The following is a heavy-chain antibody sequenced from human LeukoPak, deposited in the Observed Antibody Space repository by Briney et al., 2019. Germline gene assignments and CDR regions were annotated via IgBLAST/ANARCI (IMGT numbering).Heavy chain of an antibody. CDR1: GGSISSSSYY. CDR3: ARQSTFYDILTGYYPYYFDY. D-gene: IGHD3-9*01. V-gene: IGHV4-39*01. CDR2: IYYSGST. J-gene: IGHJ4*02. Sequence: SETLSLTCTVSGGSISSSSYYWGWIRQPPGKGLEWIGSIYYSGSTYYNPSLKSRVTISVDTSKNQFSLKLSSVTAADTAVYYRARQSTFYDILTGYYPYYFDYWGQGTLVTVSS.